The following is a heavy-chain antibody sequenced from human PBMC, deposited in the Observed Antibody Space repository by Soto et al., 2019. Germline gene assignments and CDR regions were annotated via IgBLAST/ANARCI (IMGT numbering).Heavy chain of an antibody. V-gene: IGHV3-33*01. CDR1: GFTFSSYG. D-gene: IGHD3-10*01. CDR3: ARDRITMVRGFMGPLYYGMDV. Sequence: QVQLVESGGGVVQPGRSLRLSCAASGFTFSSYGMHWVRQAPGKGLEWVAVIWYDGSNKYYADSVKGRFTISRDNSKNTLYLQMNSLRAEDTAVYYCARDRITMVRGFMGPLYYGMDVWGQGTTVTVSS. CDR2: IWYDGSNK. J-gene: IGHJ6*02.